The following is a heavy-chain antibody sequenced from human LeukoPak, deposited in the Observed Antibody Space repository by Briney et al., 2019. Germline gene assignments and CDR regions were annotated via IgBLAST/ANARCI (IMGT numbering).Heavy chain of an antibody. V-gene: IGHV3-30-3*01. CDR1: GFTFSSYA. D-gene: IGHD4-17*01. CDR2: ISYDGSNK. CDR3: AREDGDYQIIYYGMDV. Sequence: GGSLRLSCAASGFTFSSYAMHWVRQAPGKGLEWVAVISYDGSNKYYADSVKGRFTISRDNSKNTLYLQMNSLRAEDTAVYYCAREDGDYQIIYYGMDVWGQGTTVTVSS. J-gene: IGHJ6*02.